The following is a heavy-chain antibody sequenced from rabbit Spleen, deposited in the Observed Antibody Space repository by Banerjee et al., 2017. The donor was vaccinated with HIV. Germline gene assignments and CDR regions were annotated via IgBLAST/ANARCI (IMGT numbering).Heavy chain of an antibody. J-gene: IGHJ3*01. CDR3: ARAIVPWLGLTRLDL. D-gene: IGHD4-1*01. CDR2: IYTGDGNT. CDR1: GFSLSSRYW. V-gene: IGHV1S47*01. Sequence: EESGGDLVKPGASLTLTCTASGFSLSSRYWICWVRQAPGKGPEWIACIYTGDGNTYYASWVNGRFSISRSTSLNTVTLQMTSLTAADTATYFCARAIVPWLGLTRLDLWGPGTLVTVS.